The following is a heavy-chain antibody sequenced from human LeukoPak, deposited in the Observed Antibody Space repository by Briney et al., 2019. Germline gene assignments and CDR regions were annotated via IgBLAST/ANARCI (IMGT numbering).Heavy chain of an antibody. D-gene: IGHD6-13*01. J-gene: IGHJ6*03. V-gene: IGHV1-8*01. Sequence: ASVKVSCKASGYTFTSYDINWVRQATGQGLEWMGWMNPNSGNTGYAQKFQGRVTRTRNTSISTAYMELSSLRSEDTAVYYCARGPLIPPYSSIVYYYYMDVWGKGTTVTVSS. CDR2: MNPNSGNT. CDR1: GYTFTSYD. CDR3: ARGPLIPPYSSIVYYYYMDV.